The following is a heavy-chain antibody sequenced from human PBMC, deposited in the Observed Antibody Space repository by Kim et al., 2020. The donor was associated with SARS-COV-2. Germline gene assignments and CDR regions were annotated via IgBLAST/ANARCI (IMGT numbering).Heavy chain of an antibody. J-gene: IGHJ1*01. V-gene: IGHV1-3*01. Sequence: KYSQKVQGRVTMTTDTSASTAYMELSSLESEDTAVYFCARVQTTGVGYFHVWGQGTVVSVSS. D-gene: IGHD3-3*01. CDR3: ARVQTTGVGYFHV.